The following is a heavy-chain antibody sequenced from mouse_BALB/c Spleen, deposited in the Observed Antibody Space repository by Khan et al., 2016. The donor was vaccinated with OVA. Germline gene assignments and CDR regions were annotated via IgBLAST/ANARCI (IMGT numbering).Heavy chain of an antibody. CDR1: GYTFTSYY. CDR3: TRSGYGTFAY. D-gene: IGHD2-1*01. Sequence: QVQLQQSGAELVKPGASVKLSCMASGYTFTSYYMYWVKQRPGQGLEWIGEINPSDGDTNFNEKFKSKATLTVDKSSSTVYMQLSSLTSEDSAVYYCTRSGYGTFAYWGQGTLVTVSA. CDR2: INPSDGDT. V-gene: IGHV1S81*02. J-gene: IGHJ3*01.